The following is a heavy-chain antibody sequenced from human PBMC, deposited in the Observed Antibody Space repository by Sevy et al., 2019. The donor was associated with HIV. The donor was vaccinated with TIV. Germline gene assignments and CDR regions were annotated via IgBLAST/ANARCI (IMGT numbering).Heavy chain of an antibody. Sequence: PAASVKVSCKASGYTFTSYGISWVRQAPGQGLEWMGWISAYNGNTNYAQKLQGRVTMTTDTSTSTAYMELRSLRSDDTAVYYCARGSNPRKRTENHFDYWGQGTLVTVSS. J-gene: IGHJ4*02. CDR3: ARGSNPRKRTENHFDY. CDR1: GYTFTSYG. D-gene: IGHD2-2*01. V-gene: IGHV1-18*04. CDR2: ISAYNGNT.